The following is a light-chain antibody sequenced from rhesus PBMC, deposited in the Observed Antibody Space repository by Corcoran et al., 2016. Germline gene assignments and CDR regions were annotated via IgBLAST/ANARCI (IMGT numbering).Light chain of an antibody. J-gene: IGKJ4*01. CDR1: ENVNNY. Sequence: DIQMTQSPSSLSASVGDRVTITCRASENVNNYLNWYQQKPGKAPKLLIYKASTLQSGVPSRFSGSGSGTDYTFTISSLQPEDVATYYGPHGYGTPLTFGGGTKVELK. V-gene: IGKV1-74*01. CDR2: KAS. CDR3: PHGYGTPLT.